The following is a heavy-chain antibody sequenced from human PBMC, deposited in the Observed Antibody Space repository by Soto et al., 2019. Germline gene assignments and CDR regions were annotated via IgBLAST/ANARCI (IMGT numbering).Heavy chain of an antibody. CDR3: AREALPNFGVVIRAFDI. D-gene: IGHD3-3*01. J-gene: IGHJ3*02. CDR2: ISSSSSTI. V-gene: IGHV3-48*01. Sequence: EVQLVESGGGLVQPGGSLRLSCAASGFTFSSYSMNWVRQAPGTGLEWVSYISSSSSTIYYADSVKGRFTISRDNAKKALYLQMNSLRAEDTAVYYCAREALPNFGVVIRAFDIWGQGTMVTVSS. CDR1: GFTFSSYS.